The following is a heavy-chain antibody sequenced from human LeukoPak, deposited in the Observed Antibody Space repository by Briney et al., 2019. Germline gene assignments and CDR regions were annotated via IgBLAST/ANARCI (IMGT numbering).Heavy chain of an antibody. D-gene: IGHD2-15*01. V-gene: IGHV3-13*01. CDR1: GFTFSSYD. J-gene: IGHJ3*02. CDR2: IGTAGDT. CDR3: ARSRSGHNAFDI. Sequence: GGSLRLSCAASGFTFSSYDMHWVRHATGKGLERVSAIGTAGDTYYPGSVKGRFTISRENAKNSLYLQMNSLRAGDTAVYYCARSRSGHNAFDIWGQGTMVTVSS.